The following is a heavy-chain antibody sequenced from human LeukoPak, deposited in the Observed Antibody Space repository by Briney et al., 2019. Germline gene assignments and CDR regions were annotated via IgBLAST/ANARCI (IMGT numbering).Heavy chain of an antibody. Sequence: PSETLSLTCTVSGGSISSYYWSWIRQPPGKGLEWIGYIYYSGSTNYNPSLKSRVTISVDTSKNQFSLKLSSVTAADTAVYYCASFGDYYDSSGYPSYAFDIWGQGTMVTVSS. V-gene: IGHV4-59*01. J-gene: IGHJ3*02. CDR1: GGSISSYY. CDR3: ASFGDYYDSSGYPSYAFDI. D-gene: IGHD3-22*01. CDR2: IYYSGST.